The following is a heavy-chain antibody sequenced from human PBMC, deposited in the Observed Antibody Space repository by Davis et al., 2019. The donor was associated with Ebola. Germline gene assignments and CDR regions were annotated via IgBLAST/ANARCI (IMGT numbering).Heavy chain of an antibody. CDR3: ARVARGILDFDY. V-gene: IGHV4-59*01. Sequence: PGGSLRLSCTVSGGSISSYYWSWIRQPPGKGLEWIGYIYYSGSTNYNPSLKSRVTISVDTSKNQFSLKLSSVTAADTAVYYCARVARGILDFDYWGQGTLVTVSS. CDR1: GGSISSYY. J-gene: IGHJ4*02. CDR2: IYYSGST.